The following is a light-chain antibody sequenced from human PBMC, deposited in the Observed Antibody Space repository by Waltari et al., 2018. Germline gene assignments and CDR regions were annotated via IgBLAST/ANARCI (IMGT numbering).Light chain of an antibody. CDR3: SSYTSSSTYVV. CDR1: SSDGGGYTY. Sequence: QSALTQPASVSGSPGQSITISCTGTSSDGGGYTYVPWYQQHPGKAPKLNIYEVSNRPSGVSNRFSGSKSGNTASLTISGLQAEDEADYYCSSYTSSSTYVVFGGGTKLTVL. V-gene: IGLV2-14*01. J-gene: IGLJ2*01. CDR2: EVS.